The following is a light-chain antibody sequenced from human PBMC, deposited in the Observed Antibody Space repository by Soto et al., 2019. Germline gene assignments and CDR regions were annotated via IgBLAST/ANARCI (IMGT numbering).Light chain of an antibody. CDR1: QSISSW. V-gene: IGKV1-5*01. CDR2: DAS. J-gene: IGKJ2*01. CDR3: QQYNSYSSP. Sequence: DIQMTQSPSTLSASVGDRVTITCRASQSISSWLAWYQQKPGKAPKLLIYDASSLESGVPSRFSGSRSGTEFTLTISSLQPDDFATYYCQQYNSYSSPFGQGTKLEIK.